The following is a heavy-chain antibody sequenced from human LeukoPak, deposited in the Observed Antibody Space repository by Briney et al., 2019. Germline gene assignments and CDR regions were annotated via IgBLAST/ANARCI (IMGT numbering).Heavy chain of an antibody. CDR1: GGSISSYY. CDR3: ARGGTYYYDSSGYYYGY. CDR2: IYTSGST. V-gene: IGHV4-4*07. J-gene: IGHJ4*02. Sequence: SETLSLTCTVSGGSISSYYWSWIRQPAGKGLEWIGRIYTSGSTSYNPSLKSRVTMSVDTSKNQFSLKLSSVTAADTAVYYCARGGTYYYDSSGYYYGYWGQGTLVTVSS. D-gene: IGHD3-22*01.